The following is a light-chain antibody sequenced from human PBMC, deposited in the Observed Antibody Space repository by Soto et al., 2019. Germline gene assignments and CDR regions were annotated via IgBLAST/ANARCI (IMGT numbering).Light chain of an antibody. CDR1: SGHSSYA. CDR2: LNSDGSH. Sequence: QLVLTQSPSASASLGASVKLTCTLNSGHSSYAIAWHQQQPEKGPRYLMKLNSDGSHSKGDGIPDRFSGSSSGAERYLTISSLQSEDEADYYWQTWGTGIRVFGGGTKLTVL. V-gene: IGLV4-69*01. CDR3: QTWGTGIRV. J-gene: IGLJ3*02.